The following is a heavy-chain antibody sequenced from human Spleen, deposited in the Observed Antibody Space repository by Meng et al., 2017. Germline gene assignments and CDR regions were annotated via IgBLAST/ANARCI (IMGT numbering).Heavy chain of an antibody. D-gene: IGHD1-26*01. V-gene: IGHV3-30*01. CDR3: ARDLSGSGY. J-gene: IGHJ4*02. Sequence: VAVLSDGGTNKQYADSVKGRFTKSRDNSKNTLFLQMNSLRPEDTAVYYCARDLSGSGYWGQGTLVTVSS. CDR2: LSDGGTNK.